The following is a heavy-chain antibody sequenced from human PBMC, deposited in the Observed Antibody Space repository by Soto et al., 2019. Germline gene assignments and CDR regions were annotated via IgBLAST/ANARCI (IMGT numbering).Heavy chain of an antibody. V-gene: IGHV3-11*01. CDR1: GFTFSDYY. CDR2: ISSSGSTI. CDR3: ARGIGSGGSCYGDY. D-gene: IGHD2-15*01. Sequence: QVQLLEAGGGLVKPGGSLRLSCAASGFTFSDYYMSWILQAPGKGLEWDLFISSSGSTIYYADHVKGQFTISRDNAKNSLYLQMNSLRAEDTAVYYCARGIGSGGSCYGDYWGQGTLVTVS. J-gene: IGHJ4*02.